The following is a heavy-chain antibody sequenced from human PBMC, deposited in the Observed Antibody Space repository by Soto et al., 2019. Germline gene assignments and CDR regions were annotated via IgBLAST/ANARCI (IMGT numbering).Heavy chain of an antibody. Sequence: QVQLQESGPGLVKPSETLSLTCSVSGGSISNHYWSWIRQPPGKGLEWIGYIHYNVNTNYYPSLKSRVTMSVDTSRNQISLKLTTVTAADTAVYYCTRANWYSEYWGQGTLVTVSS. CDR3: TRANWYSEY. CDR1: GGSISNHY. CDR2: IHYNVNT. J-gene: IGHJ4*02. V-gene: IGHV4-59*11. D-gene: IGHD7-27*01.